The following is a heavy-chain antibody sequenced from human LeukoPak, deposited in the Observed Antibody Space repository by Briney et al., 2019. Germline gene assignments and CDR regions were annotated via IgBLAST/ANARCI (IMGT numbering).Heavy chain of an antibody. Sequence: ASVKVSCKASGYTFTGYYMHWVRQAPGQGLEWMGWINPNSGGTNYAQKFQGRVTMTRDTSISTAYVELSRLRSDDTAVYYCASSGCSSTSCYPGWFDPWGQGTLVTVSS. CDR3: ASSGCSSTSCYPGWFDP. J-gene: IGHJ5*02. V-gene: IGHV1-2*02. CDR1: GYTFTGYY. D-gene: IGHD2-2*01. CDR2: INPNSGGT.